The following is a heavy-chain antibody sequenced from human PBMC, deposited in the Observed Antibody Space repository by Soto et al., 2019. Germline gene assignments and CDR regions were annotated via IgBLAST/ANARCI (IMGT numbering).Heavy chain of an antibody. Sequence: PGGSLRLSCAASGFKFDDFAMHWVRQAPGKGLEWVAGFSWNSGNIGYADSVKGRFTISRDNAKNSLYLQMNSLRAEDTAVYYCARESSAFDIWGQGTMVTVSS. CDR1: GFKFDDFA. J-gene: IGHJ3*02. V-gene: IGHV3-9*01. D-gene: IGHD3-10*01. CDR2: FSWNSGNI. CDR3: ARESSAFDI.